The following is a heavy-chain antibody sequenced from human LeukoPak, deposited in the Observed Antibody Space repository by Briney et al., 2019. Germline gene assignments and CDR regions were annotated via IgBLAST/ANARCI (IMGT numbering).Heavy chain of an antibody. V-gene: IGHV3-21*01. J-gene: IGHJ4*02. CDR1: GFTCSSYA. CDR2: LTGGSDYV. CDR3: ARLSRSSYGKYYFDS. D-gene: IGHD1-26*01. Sequence: GGSLRPSCAASGFTCSSYAMEWVRQAPGKGLEWLSSLTGGSDYVYYADSVKGRFTISRDNAKSSLYLQMNSLRAEDTAVYYCARLSRSSYGKYYFDSWGQGTLVTVSS.